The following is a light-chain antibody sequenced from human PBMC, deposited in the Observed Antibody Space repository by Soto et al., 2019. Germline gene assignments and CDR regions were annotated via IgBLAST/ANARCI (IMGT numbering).Light chain of an antibody. CDR3: CSLTTSHTYV. CDR1: SSDVGGYYY. CDR2: HVT. V-gene: IGLV2-14*03. Sequence: QSVLTQPASVSGSPGQSITISCTGTSSDVGGYYYVSWYQQHPGKAPKLMIYHVTYRPSGVSNRYSGSKSGNSASLTISGLQADDEADYYCCSLTTSHTYVFGSGTKVTVL. J-gene: IGLJ1*01.